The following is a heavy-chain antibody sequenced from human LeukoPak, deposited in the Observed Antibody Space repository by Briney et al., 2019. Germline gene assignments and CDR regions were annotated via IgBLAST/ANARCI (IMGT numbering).Heavy chain of an antibody. CDR1: GFAFRTYG. J-gene: IGHJ4*02. CDR3: ARDSFAGYDSSGYSSYDY. CDR2: ISSYSTYI. D-gene: IGHD3-22*01. Sequence: GGSLRLSCAASGFAFRTYGMHWVRQAPGKGLEWVSFISSYSTYIYYADSLKGRFTISRDNAKNSLYLQMNSLRAEDTAVYYCARDSFAGYDSSGYSSYDYWGQGTLVTVSS. V-gene: IGHV3-21*01.